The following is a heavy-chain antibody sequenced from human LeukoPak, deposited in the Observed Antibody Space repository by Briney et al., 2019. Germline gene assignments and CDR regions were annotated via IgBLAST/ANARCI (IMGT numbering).Heavy chain of an antibody. CDR2: IRSKAYGGTT. V-gene: IGHV3-49*03. CDR3: TGLVVGASAFDI. CDR1: GFTFGDYA. D-gene: IGHD1-26*01. J-gene: IGHJ3*02. Sequence: GRSLRLSCTASGFTFGDYAMSWFRQAPGKGLEWVGFIRSKAYGGTTEYAASVKGRFTISRDDSKSIAYLQMNSLKTEDTAVYYCTGLVVGASAFDIWGQGTMVTVSS.